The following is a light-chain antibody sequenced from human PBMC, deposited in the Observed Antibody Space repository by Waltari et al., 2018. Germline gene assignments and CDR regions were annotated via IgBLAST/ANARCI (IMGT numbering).Light chain of an antibody. CDR1: QTISRY. V-gene: IGKV1-8*01. CDR2: CAS. J-gene: IGKJ4*01. CDR3: QQYNTYPLA. Sequence: AIRITQSPSSLSASTGARVTITCRASQTISRYLAWYQQKPGTAPKLRIYCASTLESGVPSRFCGSQSGTDFTVTISCLQSEDLAVYDGQQYNTYPLAFGGGTKVVI.